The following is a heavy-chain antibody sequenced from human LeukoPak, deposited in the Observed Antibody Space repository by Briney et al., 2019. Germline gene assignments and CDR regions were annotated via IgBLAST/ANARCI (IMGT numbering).Heavy chain of an antibody. V-gene: IGHV4-59*01. J-gene: IGHJ4*02. CDR3: AKDGREYSFDY. CDR1: GGSIRSYS. Sequence: PSETLSLTCTVSGGSIRSYSWGWIRQPPGQPLEWIGYVYYSGGTDYNPSLRSRVSISSDASKNQFSLRLSSVTAADTAVYYCAKDGREYSFDYWGQGTLVTVYS. CDR2: VYYSGGT.